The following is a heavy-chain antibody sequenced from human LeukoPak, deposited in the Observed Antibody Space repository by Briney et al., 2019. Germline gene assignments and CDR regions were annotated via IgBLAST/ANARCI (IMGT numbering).Heavy chain of an antibody. D-gene: IGHD2/OR15-2a*01. CDR2: INSDGSWT. V-gene: IGHV3-74*01. J-gene: IGHJ4*02. CDR1: GFTFSSYW. Sequence: GGSLRLSCAASGFTFSSYWMHWVRQAPGKGLVWVSRINSDGSWTSYADSVKGRFTISKDNAKNTVYLQMNSLRAEDTAVYYCVSFYETYWGRGTLVTVSS. CDR3: VSFYETY.